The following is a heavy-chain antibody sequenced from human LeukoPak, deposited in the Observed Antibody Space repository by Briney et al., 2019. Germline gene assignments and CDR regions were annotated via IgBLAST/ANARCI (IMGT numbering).Heavy chain of an antibody. Sequence: ASVKVSFKSSGYNFISYYMHWVRQAPRQGLEWMGIINPSGGSTSYAQKFQDRVTMTRDTSTSTVYMELSSLKSEDTAVYYCAREDVVLVDAVRYYYYGMDVWGQGTTVTVSS. CDR3: AREDVVLVDAVRYYYYGMDV. V-gene: IGHV1-46*01. CDR1: GYNFISYY. J-gene: IGHJ6*02. CDR2: INPSGGST. D-gene: IGHD2-8*01.